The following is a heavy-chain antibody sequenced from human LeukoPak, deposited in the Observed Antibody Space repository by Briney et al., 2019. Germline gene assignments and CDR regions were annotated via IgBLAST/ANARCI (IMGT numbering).Heavy chain of an antibody. Sequence: PGESLRLSCVASGLIISGQWMHWVRQAPGKGLEWVSLISSSGSTIYYADSVKGRFTISRDNAKNSLYLQMNSLRAEDTAVYYCARLFSTAHYWGQGALVTVSS. CDR3: ARLFSTAHY. CDR2: ISSSGSTI. D-gene: IGHD2-21*01. J-gene: IGHJ4*02. CDR1: GLIISGQW. V-gene: IGHV3-48*04.